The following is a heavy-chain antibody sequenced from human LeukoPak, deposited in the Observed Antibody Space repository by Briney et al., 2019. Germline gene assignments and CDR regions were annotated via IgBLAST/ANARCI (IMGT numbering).Heavy chain of an antibody. Sequence: SETLSLTCTVSGGSISSGGYYWSWIRQHPGKGLEWIGYIYYSGSTYYNPSLKSRVTISVDTSKNQFSLKLSSVTAADTAVYYCARYVEMATEDAFGIWGQGTMVTVSS. CDR2: IYYSGST. V-gene: IGHV4-31*03. J-gene: IGHJ3*02. D-gene: IGHD5-24*01. CDR3: ARYVEMATEDAFGI. CDR1: GGSISSGGYY.